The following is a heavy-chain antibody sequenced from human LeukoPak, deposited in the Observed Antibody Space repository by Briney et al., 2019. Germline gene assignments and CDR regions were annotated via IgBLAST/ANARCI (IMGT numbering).Heavy chain of an antibody. V-gene: IGHV4-59*01. CDR1: GGSISSYY. J-gene: IGHJ2*01. Sequence: PSETLSLTCTVSGGSISSYYWSWIRQPPGKGLEWIGYIYYSGSTNYNPSLKSRVTISVDTSKNQFSLKLSSVTAADTAVYYCVRDTSYGRYWYFDLWGRGTLVTVSS. CDR3: VRDTSYGRYWYFDL. CDR2: IYYSGST. D-gene: IGHD5-18*01.